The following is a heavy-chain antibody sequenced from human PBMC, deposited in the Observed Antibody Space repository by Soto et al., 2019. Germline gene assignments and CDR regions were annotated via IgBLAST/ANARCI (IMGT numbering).Heavy chain of an antibody. J-gene: IGHJ4*02. CDR2: IYYSGST. CDR1: GGSISSYY. D-gene: IGHD3-22*01. CDR3: ARTVLSYYYDSSGYTGLGGYFDY. V-gene: IGHV4-39*01. Sequence: SETLSLTCTVSGGSISSYYWDWIRQPPGKGLEWIGSIYYSGSTYYNPSLKSRVTISVDTSKNQFSLKLSSVTAADTAVYYCARTVLSYYYDSSGYTGLGGYFDYWGQGTLVTVSS.